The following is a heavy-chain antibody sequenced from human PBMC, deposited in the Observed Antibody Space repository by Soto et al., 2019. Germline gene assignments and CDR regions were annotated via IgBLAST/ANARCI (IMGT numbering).Heavy chain of an antibody. CDR3: AKDRGWSSADLEY. V-gene: IGHV3-30*18. CDR1: GFNFSSFG. J-gene: IGHJ4*02. D-gene: IGHD6-19*01. CDR2: MSYDGSSK. Sequence: QVQLVESGGGVVQPGSSLRLSCAASGFNFSSFGMHWVLQAPGKGLEWVALMSYDGSSKYYQDSLKGRFTISRDKSKNTLYLQMSSLRVDDTAVYYCAKDRGWSSADLEYWGQGTLVTVSS.